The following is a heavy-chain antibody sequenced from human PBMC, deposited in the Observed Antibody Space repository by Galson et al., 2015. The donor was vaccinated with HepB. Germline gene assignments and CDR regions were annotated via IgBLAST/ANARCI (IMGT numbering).Heavy chain of an antibody. CDR3: ATAGYFASHF. CDR2: IYPDRSEI. CDR1: GYSFTKKW. Sequence: QSGAEVKKPGESLKISCKGSGYSFTKKWIGWVRQMPGKGLEWMAIIYPDRSEIKYSPSFQGQVTISVDKSVSTAYLQWSSLKASDTAIYYCATAGYFASHFWGQGTQVTVSS. V-gene: IGHV5-51*01. D-gene: IGHD2-21*01. J-gene: IGHJ4*02.